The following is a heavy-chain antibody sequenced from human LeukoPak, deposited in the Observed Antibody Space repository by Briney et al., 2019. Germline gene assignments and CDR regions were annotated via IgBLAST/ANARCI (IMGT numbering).Heavy chain of an antibody. CDR1: GFTFSSYE. Sequence: GGSLRLSCAASGFTFSSYEMNWVRQAPGKGLEWVSYISSSGSTIYYADSVKGRFTISRDNAKNSLYLQMNSLRVEDTAEYYCAKVAKYYYGSETYYFFEHWGQGTPVTASS. D-gene: IGHD3-10*01. V-gene: IGHV3-48*03. J-gene: IGHJ4*02. CDR2: ISSSGSTI. CDR3: AKVAKYYYGSETYYFFEH.